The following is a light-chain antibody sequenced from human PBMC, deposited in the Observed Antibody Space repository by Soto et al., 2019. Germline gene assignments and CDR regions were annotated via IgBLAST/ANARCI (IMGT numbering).Light chain of an antibody. J-gene: IGKJ1*01. V-gene: IGKV3-20*01. Sequence: EIVLTQSPGTLSLSPGERASLSCRASQSVSSSYLAWYQQKPGQAPRLLIYGASSRATGIPDRFSGSGSGTDFTLTISRLEPEDYAVYYCQQYGHSLWTFGQGTKV. CDR1: QSVSSSY. CDR3: QQYGHSLWT. CDR2: GAS.